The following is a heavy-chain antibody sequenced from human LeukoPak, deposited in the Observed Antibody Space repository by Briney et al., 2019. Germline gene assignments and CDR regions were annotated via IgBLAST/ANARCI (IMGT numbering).Heavy chain of an antibody. CDR2: ISWNTDTR. CDR3: AKSNYAFYPTFIDAFDM. V-gene: IGHV3-9*01. J-gene: IGHJ3*02. CDR1: GFIFDDYA. D-gene: IGHD2-2*01. Sequence: PGGSLRLSCAASGFIFDDYAMHWVRQAPGKGLGWVSGISWNTDTRGYADSVEGRFAISRDNAKNSLYLQMNSLRAEDTALYYCAKSNYAFYPTFIDAFDMWGQGTMVTVSS.